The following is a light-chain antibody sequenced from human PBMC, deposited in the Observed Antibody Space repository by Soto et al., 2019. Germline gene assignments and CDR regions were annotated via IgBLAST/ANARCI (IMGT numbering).Light chain of an antibody. V-gene: IGKV3-20*01. CDR1: QSVTSSY. CDR2: GAS. CDR3: QQYGGLPR. Sequence: DIVLTQSPGTLSLSPGERATLSFRASQSVTSSYLTWYQHKPGQAPRLLIYGASSTATGIPDRFSGSGSGTDSTLTISRLEPEDFAVYFCQQYGGLPRFGQVTRLEIK. J-gene: IGKJ5*01.